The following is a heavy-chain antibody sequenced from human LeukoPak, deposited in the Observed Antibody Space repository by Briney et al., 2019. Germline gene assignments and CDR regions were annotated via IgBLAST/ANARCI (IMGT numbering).Heavy chain of an antibody. Sequence: GGSLRLSCAASGFTFSSYGMHWVRQAPGKGLEWVAVISYDGSNKYYADSVKGRFTISRDNSKNTLYLQMNSLRAEDMAVYYCAKAPHTAMAKGIYYGMDVWGQGTTVTVSS. D-gene: IGHD5-18*01. CDR1: GFTFSSYG. CDR3: AKAPHTAMAKGIYYGMDV. CDR2: ISYDGSNK. J-gene: IGHJ6*02. V-gene: IGHV3-30*18.